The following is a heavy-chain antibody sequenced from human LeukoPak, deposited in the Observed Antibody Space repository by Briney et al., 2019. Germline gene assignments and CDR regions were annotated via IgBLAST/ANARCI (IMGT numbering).Heavy chain of an antibody. CDR3: TRAFEYGWFDP. CDR1: GGTFSSYA. J-gene: IGHJ5*02. V-gene: IGHV1-2*02. D-gene: IGHD4-17*01. Sequence: ASVKVSCKASGGTFSSYAISWVRQAPGQGLEWMGWINPKTGGTTYAQKFQGRVTMTWDMSITTAYMDLTKLKFDDTALYYCTRAFEYGWFDPWGQGALVIVSS. CDR2: INPKTGGT.